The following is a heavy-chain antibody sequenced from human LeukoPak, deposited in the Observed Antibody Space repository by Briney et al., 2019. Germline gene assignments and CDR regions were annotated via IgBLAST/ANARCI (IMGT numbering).Heavy chain of an antibody. CDR1: GYTFTSYG. Sequence: ASVKVSCKASGYTFTSYGISWVRQAPGQGLEWMGWISAYNGNTNYAQKLQGRVTMTTDTSTSTAYMELRSLRFDDTAVCYCARDMRGYYDAFDIWGQGTMVTVSS. CDR2: ISAYNGNT. J-gene: IGHJ3*02. V-gene: IGHV1-18*01. D-gene: IGHD3-3*01. CDR3: ARDMRGYYDAFDI.